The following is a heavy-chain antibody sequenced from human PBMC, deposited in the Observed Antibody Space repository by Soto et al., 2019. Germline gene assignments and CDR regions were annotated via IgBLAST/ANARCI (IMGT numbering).Heavy chain of an antibody. V-gene: IGHV1-8*01. D-gene: IGHD1-26*01. J-gene: IGHJ4*02. CDR1: GYSFTMLD. Sequence: ASVKVSCKASGYSFTMLDINCVLQTTLQGLEWMGWMQPSSGRTGYAQKFQGRVTMTRDTSINTAYMELSSLTSDDTAFYYCARGVTAGVDYWGQGTLVTVSS. CDR3: ARGVTAGVDY. CDR2: MQPSSGRT.